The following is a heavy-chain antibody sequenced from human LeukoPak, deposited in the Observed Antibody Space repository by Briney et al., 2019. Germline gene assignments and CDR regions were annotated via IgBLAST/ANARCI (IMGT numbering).Heavy chain of an antibody. V-gene: IGHV4-30-2*01. J-gene: IGHJ4*02. CDR1: GASHRGGTYS. CDR2: IFHNGRT. D-gene: IGHD5-18*01. Sequence: SETVSLTCAVSGASHRGGTYSGRWIRQPPGEGREVIGYIFHNGRTYYNPSLRGRVTMSIDGSNNQCSLRPNSTTAEDTALYYCSGEYSTSYRFDFWGQGTLVTVSS. CDR3: SGEYSTSYRFDF.